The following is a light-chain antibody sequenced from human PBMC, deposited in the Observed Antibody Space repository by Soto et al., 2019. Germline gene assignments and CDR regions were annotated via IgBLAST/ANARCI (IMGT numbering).Light chain of an antibody. CDR3: QQYNSYPLP. Sequence: DIQMTQSPSTLSASVGDRVTITCRASQSISSWLAWYQQKPGKAPKLLIYKASSLESGVPSRFSGSGSGTEFTLTISSLQPDDFATYCCQQYNSYPLPFGVGTKVEIK. J-gene: IGKJ4*01. CDR1: QSISSW. V-gene: IGKV1-5*03. CDR2: KAS.